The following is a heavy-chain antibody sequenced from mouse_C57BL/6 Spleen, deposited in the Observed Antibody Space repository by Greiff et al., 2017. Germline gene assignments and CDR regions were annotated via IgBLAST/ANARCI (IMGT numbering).Heavy chain of an antibody. CDR2: ISYDGSN. Sequence: ESGPGLVKPSQSLSLTCSVTGYSITSGYYWNWIRQFPGNKLEWMGYISYDGSNNYNPSLKNRISITRDTSKNQFFLKLNSVTTEDTATYYCARSTVVANWYFDVWGTGTTVTVSS. CDR3: ARSTVVANWYFDV. J-gene: IGHJ1*03. CDR1: GYSITSGYY. D-gene: IGHD1-1*01. V-gene: IGHV3-6*01.